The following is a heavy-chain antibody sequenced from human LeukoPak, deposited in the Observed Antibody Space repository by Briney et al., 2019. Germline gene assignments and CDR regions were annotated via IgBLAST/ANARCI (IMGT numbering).Heavy chain of an antibody. CDR3: ARGPRLDSSGWYYGAFDI. V-gene: IGHV1-18*01. D-gene: IGHD6-19*01. CDR1: GYTFTSYG. CDR2: ISTYNGHT. J-gene: IGHJ3*02. Sequence: ASVKVSCKASGYTFTSYGISWVRQAPGQGLEWMGWISTYNGHTNYARKVQGRVTMTTDTSTSTAYMELSSLRSDDTAVYYCARGPRLDSSGWYYGAFDIWGQGTMVTVS.